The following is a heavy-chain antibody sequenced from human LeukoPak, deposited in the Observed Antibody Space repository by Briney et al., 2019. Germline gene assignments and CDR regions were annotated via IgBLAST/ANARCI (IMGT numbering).Heavy chain of an antibody. CDR3: ARSGTLTAYLH. Sequence: SETLSLTCTVSGGSLSGSYWAWIRRPPGKGLEWIGYIFYSGNPNYNPSLKSRISMSVDTSKNQFSLNLNSVTAADTAVYYCARSGTLTAYLHWGQGALVTVSS. V-gene: IGHV4-59*01. CDR2: IFYSGNP. D-gene: IGHD3-9*01. J-gene: IGHJ4*02. CDR1: GGSLSGSY.